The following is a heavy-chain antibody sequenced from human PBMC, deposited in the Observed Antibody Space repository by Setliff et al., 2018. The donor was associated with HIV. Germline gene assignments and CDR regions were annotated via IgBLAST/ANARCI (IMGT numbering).Heavy chain of an antibody. J-gene: IGHJ6*03. D-gene: IGHD3-3*01. Sequence: SSETLSLTCAVYCGSFSGYYWSWLRQPPGKGLEWIGEINNSGSTNYNPSLKSLVTLSVDTSKNQFSLKLSSVTAAVTAVYYWARAIFGIVYYYMDVWGKGTTVTVSS. CDR3: ARAIFGIVYYYMDV. CDR2: INNSGST. CDR1: CGSFSGYY. V-gene: IGHV4-34*01.